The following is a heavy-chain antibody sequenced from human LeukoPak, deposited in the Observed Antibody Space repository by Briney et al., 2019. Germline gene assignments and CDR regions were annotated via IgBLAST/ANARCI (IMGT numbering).Heavy chain of an antibody. J-gene: IGHJ4*02. V-gene: IGHV1-46*01. Sequence: ASVKVSCKASGYTFTSYYMHWVRQAPGQGLEWMGIINPSGGSTSYAQKFQGRVTMTRDTSTSTVYMELSSLRSEDTAVYYCARVDYYDNSGYGEEDYWGQGTLVTVSS. CDR1: GYTFTSYY. CDR2: INPSGGST. D-gene: IGHD3-22*01. CDR3: ARVDYYDNSGYGEEDY.